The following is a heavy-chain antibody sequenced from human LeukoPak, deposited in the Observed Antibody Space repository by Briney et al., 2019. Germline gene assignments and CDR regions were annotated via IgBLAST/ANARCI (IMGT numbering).Heavy chain of an antibody. J-gene: IGHJ4*02. V-gene: IGHV3-23*01. Sequence: PGGSLRLSCAASGFTFSDYGMSWVRQAPGKGLEWVSALSGNGGNTYYADSVKGRFTISRDNSKNTLYLQMNSLRTEDTAVYYCAKRRADYYGSGRGLNYFDYWGQGTLVTVSS. D-gene: IGHD3-10*01. CDR3: AKRRADYYGSGRGLNYFDY. CDR2: LSGNGGNT. CDR1: GFTFSDYG.